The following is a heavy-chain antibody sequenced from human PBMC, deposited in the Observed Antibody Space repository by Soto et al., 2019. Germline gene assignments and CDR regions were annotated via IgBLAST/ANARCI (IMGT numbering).Heavy chain of an antibody. CDR3: ARDGPVVVAASAFDI. V-gene: IGHV4-59*12. D-gene: IGHD2-15*01. CDR2: IYYSGST. Sequence: SETLSLTCTVPGGSISSYYWSWIRQPPGKGLEWIGYIYYSGSTYYNPSLKSRVTISVDTSKNQFSLKLSSVTAADTAVYYCARDGPVVVAASAFDIWGQGTMVTVS. CDR1: GGSISSYY. J-gene: IGHJ3*02.